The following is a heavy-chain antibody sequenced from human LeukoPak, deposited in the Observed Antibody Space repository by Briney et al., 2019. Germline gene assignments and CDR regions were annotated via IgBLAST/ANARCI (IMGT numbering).Heavy chain of an antibody. CDR3: ARDLTGNYFDY. D-gene: IGHD1-20*01. CDR1: GFTFSSYA. Sequence: GRSLRLSCAASGFTFSSYAMHWVRQAPGKGLEWVAVISYDGSNKYYADSVKGRFTISRDNSKNTLYLQMNSLRAEDTAVYYCARDLTGNYFDYWGQGTLVTVSS. J-gene: IGHJ4*02. CDR2: ISYDGSNK. V-gene: IGHV3-30-3*01.